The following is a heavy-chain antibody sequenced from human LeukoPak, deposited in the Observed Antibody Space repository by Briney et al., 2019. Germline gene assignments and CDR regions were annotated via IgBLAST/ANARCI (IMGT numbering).Heavy chain of an antibody. CDR1: GGSISSYY. V-gene: IGHV4-39*01. D-gene: IGHD3-3*01. J-gene: IGHJ3*02. CDR2: IYYSGST. CDR3: ASLRFLASKGAFDI. Sequence: NPSETLSLTCTVSGGSISSYYWNWISQPPGKGLEWIGSIYYSGSTYYNPSLKSRVTISVDTSKNQFSLKLSSVTAADTAVYYCASLRFLASKGAFDIWGQGTMVTVSS.